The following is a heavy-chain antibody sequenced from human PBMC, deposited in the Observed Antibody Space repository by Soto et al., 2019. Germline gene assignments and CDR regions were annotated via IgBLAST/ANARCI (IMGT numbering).Heavy chain of an antibody. Sequence: PGRPVTLSRAYFGLTCIDYTLNQVRYASGKKLEWVSSITRSNSYIKYAAPVKGRFTVSRDNAKNSLYLKMNSLRAEDTAVYYCARRMLPGLMFGSSFDYWGQGTLVTVSS. CDR3: ARRMLPGLMFGSSFDY. CDR1: GLTCIDYT. J-gene: IGHJ4*02. CDR2: ITRSNSYI. D-gene: IGHD3-10*02. V-gene: IGHV3-21*01.